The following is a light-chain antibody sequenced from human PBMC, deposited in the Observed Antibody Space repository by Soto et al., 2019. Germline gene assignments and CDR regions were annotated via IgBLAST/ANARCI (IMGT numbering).Light chain of an antibody. Sequence: SYELPQPPSVSVSPGQTASITCSGDKLGDKYACWYQQKPGQSPVLDIYQDSKRPSGIPERFSGSNSGNTATLTISGTQAMDEADYYCQAWDSRTAVFGGGTKLTVL. CDR1: KLGDKY. CDR2: QDS. CDR3: QAWDSRTAV. V-gene: IGLV3-1*01. J-gene: IGLJ2*01.